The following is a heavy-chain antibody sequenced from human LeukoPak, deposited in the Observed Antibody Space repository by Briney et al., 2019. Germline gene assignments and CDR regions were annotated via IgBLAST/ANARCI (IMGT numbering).Heavy chain of an antibody. V-gene: IGHV3-23*01. Sequence: PGGSLRLSCAASGFTFSSYGMSWVRQAPGKGLEWVSAISGSGGSTYYADSVKGRFTISRDNSKNTLYLQMNSLRAEDTAVYYCAKRVHILTGVIDYWGQGTLVTVSS. CDR1: GFTFSSYG. J-gene: IGHJ4*02. CDR3: AKRVHILTGVIDY. CDR2: ISGSGGST. D-gene: IGHD3-9*01.